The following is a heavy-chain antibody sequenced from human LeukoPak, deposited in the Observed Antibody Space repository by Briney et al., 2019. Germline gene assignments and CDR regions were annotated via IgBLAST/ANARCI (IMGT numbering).Heavy chain of an antibody. CDR3: AKMEMSSSGWFGI. D-gene: IGHD6-19*01. Sequence: GGSLRLSCAASGFTFSSYAMSWVRQAPGKGLEWVSAISGSGGSTYYADSMKGRFTISRDNSKNTLYLQMNSLRAEDTAVYYCAKMEMSSSGWFGIWGQGTLVTVSS. J-gene: IGHJ4*02. CDR1: GFTFSSYA. CDR2: ISGSGGST. V-gene: IGHV3-23*01.